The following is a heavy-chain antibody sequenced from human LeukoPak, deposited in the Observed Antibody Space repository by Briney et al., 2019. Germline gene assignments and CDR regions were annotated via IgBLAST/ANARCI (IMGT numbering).Heavy chain of an antibody. CDR1: GFTVSSNY. J-gene: IGHJ6*02. D-gene: IGHD3-9*01. V-gene: IGHV3-66*01. CDR2: IYSGGST. CDR3: AVGLRYFDWLPGAGMDV. Sequence: QPGGSLRLSCAASGFTVSSNYMSWVRQAPGKGLEWVSVIYSGGSTYYADSVKGRFTISRDNSKNTLYPQMNSLRAEDTAVYYCAVGLRYFDWLPGAGMDVWGQGTTVTVSS.